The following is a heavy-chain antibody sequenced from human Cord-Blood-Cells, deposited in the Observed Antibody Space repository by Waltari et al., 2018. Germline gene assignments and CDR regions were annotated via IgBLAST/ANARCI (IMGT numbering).Heavy chain of an antibody. CDR2: IIPIFGTA. V-gene: IGHV1-69*01. J-gene: IGHJ5*02. CDR1: GGPFISYA. D-gene: IGHD6-13*01. Sequence: QVQLVQSGAAVKKPGSSAKVSCQASGGPFISYAISWVRQGPGQGLEWKGGIIPIFGTANYAQKFQGRVTITADESTSTAYMELSSLRSEDTAVYYCARARSSSWRDTNNWFDPWGQGTLVTVSS. CDR3: ARARSSSWRDTNNWFDP.